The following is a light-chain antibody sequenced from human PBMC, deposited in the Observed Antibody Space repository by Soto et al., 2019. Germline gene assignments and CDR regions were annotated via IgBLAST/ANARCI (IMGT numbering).Light chain of an antibody. CDR1: QSISGH. Sequence: EIVLTQSPATLSLSSGEIATLSCRASQSISGHLAWYQQKPGQAPRLLMFGESSRADGVPPRFSVSGSGTDFYLTISSLEPEDFAVYYCQQRRGEPMYTFGQGTKLEI. CDR2: GES. V-gene: IGKV3-11*01. J-gene: IGKJ2*01. CDR3: QQRRGEPMYT.